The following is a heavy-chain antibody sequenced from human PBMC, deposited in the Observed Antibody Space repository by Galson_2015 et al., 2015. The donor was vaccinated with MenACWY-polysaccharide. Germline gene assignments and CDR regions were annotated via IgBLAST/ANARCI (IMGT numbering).Heavy chain of an antibody. V-gene: IGHV3-23*01. CDR1: GFSMTSYA. Sequence: ASGFSMTSYAVNWVRQAPGKGLEWVGVISGSGIDIRYADSVKGRFTISRDTSKSTLYLQMDSVRAEDTAKYYCAKSSQWGAAAVGSFDHWGQGTLVTVSS. D-gene: IGHD6-13*01. J-gene: IGHJ4*02. CDR2: ISGSGIDI. CDR3: AKSSQWGAAAVGSFDH.